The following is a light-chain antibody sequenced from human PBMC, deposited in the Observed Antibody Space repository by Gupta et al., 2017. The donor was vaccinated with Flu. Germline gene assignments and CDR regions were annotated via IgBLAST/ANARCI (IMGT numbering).Light chain of an antibody. CDR1: QSVSHY. J-gene: IGKJ2*01. Sequence: DRATLTCRAIQSVSHYLSWYQLKPGRAPRLLIYDSSVRATGIPARFSGGGSGTDFALTISSLEPEDFAIYYCQLRSNRPPYTFGQGTKL. V-gene: IGKV3-11*01. CDR2: DSS. CDR3: QLRSNRPPYT.